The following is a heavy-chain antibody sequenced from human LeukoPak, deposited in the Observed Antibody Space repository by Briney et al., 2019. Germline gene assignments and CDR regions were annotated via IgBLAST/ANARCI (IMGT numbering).Heavy chain of an antibody. CDR1: GFTVSSNY. CDR3: ARAQIYGSGSYGLDY. J-gene: IGHJ4*02. CDR2: IYSGGST. Sequence: PGGSLRLSCAASGFTVSSNYMSWVRQAPGKGLEWVSVIYSGGSTYYADSVKGRFTSSRDNSKNTLYLQMNSLRAEDTAVYYCARAQIYGSGSYGLDYWGQGTLVTVSS. D-gene: IGHD3-10*01. V-gene: IGHV3-53*01.